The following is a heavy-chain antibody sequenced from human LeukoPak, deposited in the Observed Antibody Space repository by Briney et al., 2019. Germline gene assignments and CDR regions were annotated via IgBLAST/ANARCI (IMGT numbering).Heavy chain of an antibody. V-gene: IGHV3-7*01. CDR2: IKQDGSEK. CDR3: ARDPPYYYDSSGYFGAFDI. Sequence: SGGSLRLSCAASGFTFSTHWMTWVRQAPGKGLEWVANIKQDGSEKYYLDSVKGRFTISRDNSKNTLYLQMNSLRAEDTAVYYCARDPPYYYDSSGYFGAFDIWGQGTMVTVSS. CDR1: GFTFSTHW. D-gene: IGHD3-22*01. J-gene: IGHJ3*02.